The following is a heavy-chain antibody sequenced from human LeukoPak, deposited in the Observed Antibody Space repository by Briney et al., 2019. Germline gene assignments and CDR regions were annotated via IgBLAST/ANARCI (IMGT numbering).Heavy chain of an antibody. D-gene: IGHD3-9*01. V-gene: IGHV2-5*02. Sequence: SGPTLVKPTQTLTLTCTFSGFSLSTSGVGVGWIRQPPGKALEWLALIYWDDDKRYSPSLKSRLTITKDTSKNQAVLTMTNMDPVDTATYYCAQVLYYDILTGYYSSRGAFDIWGQGTMVTVSS. CDR2: IYWDDDK. CDR1: GFSLSTSGVG. J-gene: IGHJ3*02. CDR3: AQVLYYDILTGYYSSRGAFDI.